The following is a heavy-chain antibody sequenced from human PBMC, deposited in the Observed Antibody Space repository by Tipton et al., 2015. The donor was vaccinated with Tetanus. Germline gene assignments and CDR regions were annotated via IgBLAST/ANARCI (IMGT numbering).Heavy chain of an antibody. CDR2: ISYSGNT. J-gene: IGHJ4*02. CDR3: ARRGGDFLTGYYDS. Sequence: GLVKPSETLSLTCTVSGGSISSGVYYWGWLRQDPGKGLEWIGRISYSGNTAYNPSLKSRVAISVDTSKNQFSLKLTSVTAADTAVYYCARRGGDFLTGYYDSWGQGTLVSVSS. V-gene: IGHV4-39*01. CDR1: GGSISSGVYY. D-gene: IGHD3-9*01.